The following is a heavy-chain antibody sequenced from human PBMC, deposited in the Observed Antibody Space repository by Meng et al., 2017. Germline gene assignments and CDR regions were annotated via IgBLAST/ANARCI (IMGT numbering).Heavy chain of an antibody. Sequence: QITVKASGPTLVKPTQTRTLTCTFSGFSLSTSGVGVGWIRQPPGKALEWLALIYWDDDKRYSPSLKSRLTITKDTSKNQVVLTMTNMDPVDTATYYCAHRRGDSREGWFDPWGQGTLVTVSS. D-gene: IGHD2-21*02. CDR3: AHRRGDSREGWFDP. CDR2: IYWDDDK. J-gene: IGHJ5*02. V-gene: IGHV2-5*02. CDR1: GFSLSTSGVG.